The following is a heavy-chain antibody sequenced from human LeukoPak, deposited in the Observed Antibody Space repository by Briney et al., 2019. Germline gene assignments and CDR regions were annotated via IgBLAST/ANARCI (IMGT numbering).Heavy chain of an antibody. CDR1: GFTFSSYS. Sequence: GESLKISCAASGFTFSSYSMNWVRQAPGKGLEWVSSISSSSYIYYADSVKGRFTISRDNAKNSLYLQMNSLRAEDTAVYYCARGQRGWYFDYWGQGTLVTVSS. J-gene: IGHJ4*02. CDR3: ARGQRGWYFDY. V-gene: IGHV3-21*01. D-gene: IGHD3-22*01. CDR2: ISSSSYI.